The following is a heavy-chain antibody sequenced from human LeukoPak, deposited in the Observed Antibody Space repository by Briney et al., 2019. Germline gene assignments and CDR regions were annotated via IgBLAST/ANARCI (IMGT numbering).Heavy chain of an antibody. Sequence: ASVKVSCKASGYTFTSYGISWVRQAPGQGLEWMGWISAYNGNTNYAQKLQGRVTMTTDTSTSTAYMELRSLRSDDTAVYYCATHDRNDYGDYDWFDPWGQGTLVTVSS. CDR2: ISAYNGNT. CDR3: ATHDRNDYGDYDWFDP. V-gene: IGHV1-18*01. D-gene: IGHD4-17*01. CDR1: GYTFTSYG. J-gene: IGHJ5*02.